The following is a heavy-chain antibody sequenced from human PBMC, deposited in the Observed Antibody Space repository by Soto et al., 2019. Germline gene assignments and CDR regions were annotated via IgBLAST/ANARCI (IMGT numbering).Heavy chain of an antibody. Sequence: SETLSLTCTVSGGSISSYYWSWFRQPPGKGLEWIGYIYYSGSTNYNPSLKSRVTISVDTSKNQFSLELSSVTAADTAVYYCARDREWLLDYWGQGTLVTVSS. V-gene: IGHV4-59*01. D-gene: IGHD6-19*01. CDR1: GGSISSYY. CDR2: IYYSGST. J-gene: IGHJ4*02. CDR3: ARDREWLLDY.